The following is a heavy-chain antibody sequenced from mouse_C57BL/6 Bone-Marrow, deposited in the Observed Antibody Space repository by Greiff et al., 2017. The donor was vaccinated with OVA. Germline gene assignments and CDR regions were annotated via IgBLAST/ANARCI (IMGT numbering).Heavy chain of an antibody. CDR3: ARRAYPVV. CDR1: GFTFSSYG. Sequence: EVQLVESGGDLVKPGGSLKLSCAASGFTFSSYGMSWVRQTPDKRLEWVATISSGGSYTYYPDSVKGRFTISRDNATNNLYRQLVSLKSEDTAMYYCARRAYPVVWGTGTTVTVSS. D-gene: IGHD2-10*01. J-gene: IGHJ1*03. CDR2: ISSGGSYT. V-gene: IGHV5-6*01.